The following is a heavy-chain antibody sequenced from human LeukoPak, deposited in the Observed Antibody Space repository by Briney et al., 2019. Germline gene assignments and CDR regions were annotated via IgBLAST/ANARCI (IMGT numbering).Heavy chain of an antibody. D-gene: IGHD3-22*01. CDR2: IYYSGSA. CDR3: ATEGDSSGYFDY. V-gene: IGHV4-59*12. J-gene: IGHJ4*02. Sequence: SETLSLTCSVSGGSISNYYWSWIWQPPGKGLEWIGHIYYSGSANYNPSLKSRVTISVDTSKNRFSLKLSSVTAADTAVYYCATEGDSSGYFDYWGQGTPVTVSS. CDR1: GGSISNYY.